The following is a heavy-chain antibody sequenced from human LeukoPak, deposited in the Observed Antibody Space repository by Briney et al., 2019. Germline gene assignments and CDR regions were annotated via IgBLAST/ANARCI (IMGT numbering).Heavy chain of an antibody. CDR3: AIDSTSPPELRGFDY. J-gene: IGHJ4*02. CDR2: INPNSGGT. D-gene: IGHD2/OR15-2a*01. CDR1: GSTSTSYG. V-gene: IGHV1-2*02. Sequence: ASVKVSCKASGSTSTSYGTSWVCQAPGHGLEWVGWINPNSGGTHYAQKFQGRVTMTRDTSISTAYMELSRLRSDDTAVYYCAIDSTSPPELRGFDYWGQGTLVTVSS.